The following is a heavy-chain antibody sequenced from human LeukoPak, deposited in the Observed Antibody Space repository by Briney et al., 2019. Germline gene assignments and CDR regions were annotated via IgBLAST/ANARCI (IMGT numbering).Heavy chain of an antibody. Sequence: ASVKVSCKASGYTFTGYYMHWVRQAPGQGLEWMGWINPNSGGTNYAQKFQGRVTMTRDTSISTAYMELSRLRSDDTAVYYCARGTGCSGGSCYSGHWFDPWGQGTLVTVSS. CDR1: GYTFTGYY. D-gene: IGHD2-15*01. J-gene: IGHJ5*02. CDR3: ARGTGCSGGSCYSGHWFDP. V-gene: IGHV1-2*02. CDR2: INPNSGGT.